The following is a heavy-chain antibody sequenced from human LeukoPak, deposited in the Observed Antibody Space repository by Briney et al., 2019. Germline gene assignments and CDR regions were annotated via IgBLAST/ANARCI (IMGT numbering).Heavy chain of an antibody. V-gene: IGHV7-4-1*02. CDR3: ARGPEPRDQRIYYYYYMDV. Sequence: ASVKVSCKASGYTFTSYAMNWVRQAPGQGLEWMGWINTNTGNPTYAQGFTGRFVFSLDTSVSTAYLQISSLKAEDTAVYYCARGPEPRDQRIYYYYYMDVWGKGTTVTVSS. J-gene: IGHJ6*03. CDR2: INTNTGNP. D-gene: IGHD2-2*01. CDR1: GYTFTSYA.